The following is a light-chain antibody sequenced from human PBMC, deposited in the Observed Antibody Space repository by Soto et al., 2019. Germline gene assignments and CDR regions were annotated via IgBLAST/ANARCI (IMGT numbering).Light chain of an antibody. Sequence: DIRLSPSPATLSASVGDRVTXXCRASQGISDWLAWYQQKPGKVPKLLIHKASTLEGGVPSRFSGSGSGTDFTFTISSLQPEDIARYYCQQDDNRVITVGQGRRLEI. J-gene: IGKJ5*01. CDR3: QQDDNRVIT. CDR1: QGISDW. V-gene: IGKV1-5*03. CDR2: KAS.